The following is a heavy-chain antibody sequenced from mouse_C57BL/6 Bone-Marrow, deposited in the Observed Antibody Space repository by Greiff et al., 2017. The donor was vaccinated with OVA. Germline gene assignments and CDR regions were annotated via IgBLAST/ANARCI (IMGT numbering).Heavy chain of an antibody. D-gene: IGHD1-1*01. CDR2: ISSGGSYT. Sequence: EVKLQESGGDLVKPGGSLKLSCAASGFTFSSYGMSWVRQTPDKRLEWVATISSGGSYTYYPDSVKGRFTISRDNAKNTLYLQMSSLKSEDTAMYYCASVITTVVAWYFDVWGTGTTVTVSS. CDR1: GFTFSSYG. V-gene: IGHV5-6*01. J-gene: IGHJ1*03. CDR3: ASVITTVVAWYFDV.